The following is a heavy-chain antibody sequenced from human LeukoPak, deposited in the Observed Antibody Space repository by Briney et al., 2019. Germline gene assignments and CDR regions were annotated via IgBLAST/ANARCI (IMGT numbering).Heavy chain of an antibody. J-gene: IGHJ6*02. CDR1: GFTVSSNY. CDR3: ARDVEQQLVYDYYYGMDV. V-gene: IGHV3-66*01. D-gene: IGHD6-13*01. CDR2: IYSGGST. Sequence: GGSLRLSCAASGFTVSSNYMSWVRQAPGKGLEWVSVIYSGGSTYYADSVKGRFTISRDNSKNTLYLQMNSLRAEDTAVYYCARDVEQQLVYDYYYGMDVWGQGTTVTVSS.